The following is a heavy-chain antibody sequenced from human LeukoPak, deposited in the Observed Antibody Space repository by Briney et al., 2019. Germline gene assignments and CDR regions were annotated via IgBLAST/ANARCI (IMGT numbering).Heavy chain of an antibody. J-gene: IGHJ4*02. CDR2: IGSSGTTI. V-gene: IGHV3-48*03. Sequence: GGSLTLSCAVSGFPFSIYEMNWVRQAPGKGLEWVSNIGSSGTTIYYADSVKGRFSISRDNAKNSLYLQMNSLRVEDTAVYYCALLAVASDFDYWGQGALVTVSS. CDR1: GFPFSIYE. CDR3: ALLAVASDFDY. D-gene: IGHD6-19*01.